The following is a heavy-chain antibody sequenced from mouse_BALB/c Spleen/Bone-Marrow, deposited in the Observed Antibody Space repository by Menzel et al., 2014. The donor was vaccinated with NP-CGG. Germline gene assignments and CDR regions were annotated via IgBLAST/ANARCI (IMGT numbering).Heavy chain of an antibody. Sequence: EVKLVESGGGLVKPGGSLKLSCAASGFAFSSYDMSWVRQTPGKRLEWVAYISSGGGSTYYPDTVKGRFTISRDNAKTTLYLHMSRPKSEYTAMYYCAREVRQYYFDYWGQGTTLTVSS. V-gene: IGHV5-12-1*01. J-gene: IGHJ2*01. CDR1: GFAFSSYD. CDR2: ISSGGGST. CDR3: AREVRQYYFDY. D-gene: IGHD2-14*01.